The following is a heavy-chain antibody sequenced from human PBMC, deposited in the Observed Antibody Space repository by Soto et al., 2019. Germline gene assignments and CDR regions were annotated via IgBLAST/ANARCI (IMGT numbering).Heavy chain of an antibody. CDR1: GYTFTSYY. D-gene: IGHD6-19*01. Sequence: GASVKVSCKASGYTFTSYYMHWVRQAPGQGLEWMGIINPSGGSTSYAQKFQGRVTMTRDTSTSTVYMELSSLRSEDTAVYYCARDSGIAVAGTEYYYYGMDVWGQGTTVTVSS. J-gene: IGHJ6*02. CDR3: ARDSGIAVAGTEYYYYGMDV. V-gene: IGHV1-46*01. CDR2: INPSGGST.